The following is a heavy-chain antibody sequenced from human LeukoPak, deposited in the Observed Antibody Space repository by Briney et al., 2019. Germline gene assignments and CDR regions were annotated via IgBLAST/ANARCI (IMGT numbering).Heavy chain of an antibody. CDR1: GFTFSGYG. D-gene: IGHD3-10*01. V-gene: IGHV3-23*01. J-gene: IGHJ4*02. Sequence: GGTLRLSCAASGFTFSGYGMGWVRQAPGKGLEWVSVISGDSDTTYYADSVKGRFAITRDNSKNTLYLQMNSLRAEDTAVYSCAKYGAWGLWFGEPTTNFDYWGQGTLVTVSS. CDR2: ISGDSDTT. CDR3: AKYGAWGLWFGEPTTNFDY.